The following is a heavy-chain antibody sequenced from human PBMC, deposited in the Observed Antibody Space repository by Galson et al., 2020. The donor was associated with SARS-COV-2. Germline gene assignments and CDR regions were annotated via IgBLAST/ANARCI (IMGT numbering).Heavy chain of an antibody. CDR1: GGTISSGGYY. CDR2: IYYSGST. CDR3: ARGNGITIFGVVIMGAFDI. D-gene: IGHD3-3*01. V-gene: IGHV4-31*03. Sequence: SETLSLTCTVSGGTISSGGYYWSWIRQHPGKGLEWFGYIYYSGSTYYNPSLKSRVTISVDTSKNQFSLKLSSVTAADTAVYYCARGNGITIFGVVIMGAFDIWGQGTMVTVSS. J-gene: IGHJ3*02.